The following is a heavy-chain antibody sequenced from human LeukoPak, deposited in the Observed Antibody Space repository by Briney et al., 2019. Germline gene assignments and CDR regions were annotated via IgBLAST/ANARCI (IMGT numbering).Heavy chain of an antibody. V-gene: IGHV3-23*01. Sequence: GGSLRLSCAASGFTFNSYAMSWLRHAPGKGLEWVSAISGSGVSTYYADSVKGLFTISRDNSKNTLYLQMNSLRAEDTVVYYCVEQWLVDAFDIWGQGTMVTVSS. J-gene: IGHJ3*02. CDR3: VEQWLVDAFDI. CDR2: ISGSGVST. CDR1: GFTFNSYA. D-gene: IGHD6-19*01.